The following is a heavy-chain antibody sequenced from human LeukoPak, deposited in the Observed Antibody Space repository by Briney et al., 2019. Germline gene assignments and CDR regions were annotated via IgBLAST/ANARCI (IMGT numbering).Heavy chain of an antibody. Sequence: SGGSLRLSCAASGFTFSTYCMSWVRQAPGKGLEWVANIKQDGSEKYYVDSVKGRFTISRDNAKNSLYLQMNSLRAEDTAVYYCARYNWNLDYWGQGTLVTVSS. CDR1: GFTFSTYC. J-gene: IGHJ4*02. V-gene: IGHV3-7*01. CDR3: ARYNWNLDY. D-gene: IGHD1-20*01. CDR2: IKQDGSEK.